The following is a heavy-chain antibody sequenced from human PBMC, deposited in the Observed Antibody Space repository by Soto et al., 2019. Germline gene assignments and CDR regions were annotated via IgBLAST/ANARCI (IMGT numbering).Heavy chain of an antibody. D-gene: IGHD3-10*01. J-gene: IGHJ2*01. CDR1: GFTFSSYD. Sequence: EVQLLESGGGLVQPGGSLRLSCAASGFTFSSYDMRWVRQAPGKGLEWVSAISGSGGSTYYADSVKGRFTISRDNSKNTLYLQMNSLRAEDTAVYYCAKAGGFGGYWYFDLWGRGTLVTVSS. CDR3: AKAGGFGGYWYFDL. V-gene: IGHV3-23*01. CDR2: ISGSGGST.